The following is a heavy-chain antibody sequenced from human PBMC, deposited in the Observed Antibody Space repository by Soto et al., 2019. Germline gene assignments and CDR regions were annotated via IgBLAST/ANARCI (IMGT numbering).Heavy chain of an antibody. CDR2: INHSGST. J-gene: IGHJ5*02. CDR1: GGSFSGYY. D-gene: IGHD3-22*01. Sequence: QVQLQQWGAGLLKPSETLSLTCAVYGGSFSGYYWSWIRQPPGKGLEWIGEINHSGSTNYNPSLKRRVTISVDTSKNQFSLKLSSVTAADTAVYYCARAASDDYDSFLIYPWGQGTLVTVSS. V-gene: IGHV4-34*01. CDR3: ARAASDDYDSFLIYP.